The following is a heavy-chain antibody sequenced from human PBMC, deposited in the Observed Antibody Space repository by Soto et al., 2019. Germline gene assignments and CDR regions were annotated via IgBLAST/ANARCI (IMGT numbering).Heavy chain of an antibody. CDR2: IKSKNDGGTL. V-gene: IGHV3-15*07. CDR3: STSGYGGFDY. D-gene: IGHD5-12*01. CDR1: GFDFTTTW. Sequence: GSLRLSCAASGFDFTTTWMNWVRLAPGKGLEWVARIKSKNDGGTLDYASPVKGRFTISRDDSKKTSYLQMNSLKTEDTAIYYCSTSGYGGFDYWGQGVLVTVSP. J-gene: IGHJ4*02.